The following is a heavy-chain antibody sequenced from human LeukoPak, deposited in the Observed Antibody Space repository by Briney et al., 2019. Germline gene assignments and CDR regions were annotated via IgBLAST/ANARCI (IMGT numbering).Heavy chain of an antibody. J-gene: IGHJ4*02. CDR1: GYTFTGYY. Sequence: ASVKVSCKASGYTFTGYYMHWVRQAPGQGLEWMGRINPNSGGTNYAQKFQDRVTMTRDTSISTAYMGLSRLRSDDTAVYYCAITTRLGSFDYWGQGTLVTVSS. CDR2: INPNSGGT. CDR3: AITTRLGSFDY. D-gene: IGHD4-17*01. V-gene: IGHV1-2*06.